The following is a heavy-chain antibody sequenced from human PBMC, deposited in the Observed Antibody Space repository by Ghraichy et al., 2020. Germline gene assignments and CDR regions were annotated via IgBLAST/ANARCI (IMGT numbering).Heavy chain of an antibody. CDR1: GGSISSTSYY. J-gene: IGHJ5*01. Sequence: SQTLSLTCTVSGGSISSTSYYWGWIRQPPGKGLEWIGSIHYSGTIYYNPSLKSRVTISVDTSKSQFSLKLNSVNAADTAVFYCARHHSDSRGYPNWLDSWGQGILVTVSS. D-gene: IGHD3-22*01. V-gene: IGHV4-39*01. CDR3: ARHHSDSRGYPNWLDS. CDR2: IHYSGTI.